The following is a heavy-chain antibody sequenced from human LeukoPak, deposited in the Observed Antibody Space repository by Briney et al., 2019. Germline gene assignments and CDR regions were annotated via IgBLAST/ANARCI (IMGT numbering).Heavy chain of an antibody. CDR1: GLTFSSYD. D-gene: IGHD6-19*01. CDR3: ARDERTAVAGFDY. Sequence: QPGGSLRLSCAASGLTFSSYDMNWVRQAPGKGLEWVSYISSSCSTIYYADSVKGRFTISRDNAKNSLYLQMNSLRAEDTALYYCARDERTAVAGFDYWGQGTLVIVSS. V-gene: IGHV3-48*03. J-gene: IGHJ4*02. CDR2: ISSSCSTI.